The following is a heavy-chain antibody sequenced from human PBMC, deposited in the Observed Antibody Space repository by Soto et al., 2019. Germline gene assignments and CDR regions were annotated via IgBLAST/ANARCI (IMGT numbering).Heavy chain of an antibody. D-gene: IGHD2-2*01. CDR1: GFTFSSYA. J-gene: IGHJ5*02. V-gene: IGHV3-23*01. CDR2: ISGSGGST. Sequence: EVQLLESGGGLVQPGGSLRLSCAASGFTFSSYAMSWVRQAPGKGLEWVSAISGSGGSTYYADSVKGRFTISRDNSKNPLDLQMNSLRAEDTAVYYCAAPPDIVVVPDAIENWFDPWGQGTLVTVSS. CDR3: AAPPDIVVVPDAIENWFDP.